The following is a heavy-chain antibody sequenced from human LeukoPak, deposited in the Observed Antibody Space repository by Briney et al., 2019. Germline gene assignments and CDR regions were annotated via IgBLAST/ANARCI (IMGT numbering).Heavy chain of an antibody. D-gene: IGHD3-22*01. V-gene: IGHV3-7*03. J-gene: IGHJ3*02. Sequence: GGSLRLSCEASGFTFSSYWMSWVRQAPGKGLEWVANIKQDGSEKYYVDSVKGRFTISRDNAKNSLYLQMNSLRAEDTAVYYCARGLSGYHAFDIWGQGTMVTVSS. CDR1: GFTFSSYW. CDR3: ARGLSGYHAFDI. CDR2: IKQDGSEK.